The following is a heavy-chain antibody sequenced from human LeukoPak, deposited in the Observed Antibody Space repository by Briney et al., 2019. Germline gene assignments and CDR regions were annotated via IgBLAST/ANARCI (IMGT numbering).Heavy chain of an antibody. D-gene: IGHD3-22*01. CDR2: IYYSGTT. J-gene: IGHJ4*02. Sequence: SETLSLTCTVSGGSISSSPYYWGWIRQPPGKGLEWIGSIYYSGTTHYNPSLKSRVTISIDKSKNQFSLKLTSVTAADTAVYYCARDFGRYYDSSGVWGQGTLVTVSS. V-gene: IGHV4-39*07. CDR1: GGSISSSPYY. CDR3: ARDFGRYYDSSGV.